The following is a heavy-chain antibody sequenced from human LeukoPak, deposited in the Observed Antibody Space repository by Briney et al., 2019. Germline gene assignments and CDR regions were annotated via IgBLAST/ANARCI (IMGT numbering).Heavy chain of an antibody. CDR2: IYPRDGST. CDR3: AKDKYGEYFFDY. J-gene: IGHJ4*02. V-gene: IGHV1-46*01. Sequence: ASVKVSCKASGYTFTSNYIHWVRQAPGQGLEWMGMIYPRDGSTSYAQKFQGRVTVTRDTSTSTVHMELSGLRSEDTAVYYCAKDKYGEYFFDYWGQGTLVTVSS. CDR1: GYTFTSNY. D-gene: IGHD3-10*01.